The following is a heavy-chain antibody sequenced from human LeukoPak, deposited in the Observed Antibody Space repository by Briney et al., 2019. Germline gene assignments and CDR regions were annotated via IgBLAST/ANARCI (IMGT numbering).Heavy chain of an antibody. D-gene: IGHD6-13*01. V-gene: IGHV4-39*01. J-gene: IGHJ2*01. Sequence: PSETLTLTCTVSGDSISRSTYYWGWIRQPPGKGLEWIGNMHYSGSPNYNPSLRSRVTMSGDTSNNRLSLKLNPVTAADTAMYYCARYSTIGAGGRGWYFDLWGRGTLVTVSS. CDR2: MHYSGSP. CDR1: GDSISRSTYY. CDR3: ARYSTIGAGGRGWYFDL.